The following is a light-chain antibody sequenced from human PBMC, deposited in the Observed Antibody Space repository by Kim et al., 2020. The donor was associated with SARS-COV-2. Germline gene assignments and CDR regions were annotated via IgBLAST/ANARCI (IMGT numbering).Light chain of an antibody. CDR1: QNLLYSPNNKNY. Sequence: ATINCKSSQNLLYSPNNKNYLAWYQQKPGQSPRLLIYWASTRESGVPDRFSGSGSGIAFTLTISSLQAEDVAVYYCQQYYTIPQTFGGGTKVDIK. CDR3: QQYYTIPQT. V-gene: IGKV4-1*01. CDR2: WAS. J-gene: IGKJ4*01.